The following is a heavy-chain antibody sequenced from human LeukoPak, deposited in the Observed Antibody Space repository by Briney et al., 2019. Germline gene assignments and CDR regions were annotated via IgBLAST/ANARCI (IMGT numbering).Heavy chain of an antibody. Sequence: GGSLRLSCAASGFTFSSYAMHWVRQAPGKGLEWVAVISYDGSNKYYADSVKGRFTISRDNSKNTLYLQMNSLRAEDTAVYYCARGHGYSYGPFDYWGQGTLVTVSS. CDR2: ISYDGSNK. J-gene: IGHJ4*02. V-gene: IGHV3-30-3*01. CDR1: GFTFSSYA. CDR3: ARGHGYSYGPFDY. D-gene: IGHD5-18*01.